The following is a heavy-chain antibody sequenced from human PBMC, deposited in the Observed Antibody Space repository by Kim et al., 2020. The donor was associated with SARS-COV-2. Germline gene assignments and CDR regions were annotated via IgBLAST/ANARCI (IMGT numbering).Heavy chain of an antibody. J-gene: IGHJ4*02. CDR3: ARDYGGNSRCLTD. D-gene: IGHD4-17*01. CDR1: GGSFSGYY. Sequence: SETLSLTCAVYGGSFSGYYWSWIRQPPGKGLEWIGEINHSGSTNYNPSLKSRVTISVDTSKNQFSLKLSSVTAADTAVYYCARDYGGNSRCLTDWGQGTLVTVSS. CDR2: INHSGST. V-gene: IGHV4-34*01.